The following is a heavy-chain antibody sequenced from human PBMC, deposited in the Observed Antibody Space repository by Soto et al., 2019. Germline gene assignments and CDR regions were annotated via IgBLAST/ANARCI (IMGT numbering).Heavy chain of an antibody. CDR2: ISSSSSYI. V-gene: IGHV3-21*01. D-gene: IGHD4-4*01. Sequence: GGSLRLSCAASGFTFSRYSMNWVRQAPGKGLEWVSSISSSSSYIYYADSVKGRFTISRDNAKNSLYLQMNSLRAEDTAVYYCARDQGLQGYYGMDVWGQGTTVTVSS. J-gene: IGHJ6*02. CDR1: GFTFSRYS. CDR3: ARDQGLQGYYGMDV.